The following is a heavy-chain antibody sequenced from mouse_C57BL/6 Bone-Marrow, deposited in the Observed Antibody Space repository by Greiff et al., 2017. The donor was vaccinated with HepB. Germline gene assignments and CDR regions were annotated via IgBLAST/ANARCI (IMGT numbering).Heavy chain of an antibody. CDR3: ARRGDLTGYFDY. D-gene: IGHD4-1*01. CDR2: IDPSDSYT. V-gene: IGHV1-69*01. CDR1: GYTFTSYW. Sequence: QVQLQQPGAELVMPGASVKLSCKASGYTFTSYWMHWVKQRPGQGLEWIGEIDPSDSYTNYNQKFKGKSTLTVDKSSSTAYMQLSSLQSEDSAVYYCARRGDLTGYFDYWGQGTTLTVSS. J-gene: IGHJ2*01.